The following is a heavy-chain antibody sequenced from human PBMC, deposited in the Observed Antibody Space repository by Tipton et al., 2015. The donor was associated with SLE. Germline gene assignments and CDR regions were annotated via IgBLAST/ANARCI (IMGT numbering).Heavy chain of an antibody. CDR3: ARGGFYDFWSGGSWYLDF. CDR1: GFTFSNYW. J-gene: IGHJ2*01. Sequence: GSLRLSCEASGFTFSNYWMHWVRQAPGKGLVWVARIKNDGSSSDYADSVKGRFTISRDNPKNTLYLQMNSQRVDDTAVYYCARGGFYDFWSGGSWYLDFWGRGALVIVSS. D-gene: IGHD3-3*01. V-gene: IGHV3-74*01. CDR2: IKNDGSSS.